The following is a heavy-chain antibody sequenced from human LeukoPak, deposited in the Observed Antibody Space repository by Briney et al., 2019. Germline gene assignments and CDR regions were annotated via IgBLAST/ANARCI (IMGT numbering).Heavy chain of an antibody. D-gene: IGHD4-17*01. V-gene: IGHV3-15*01. CDR2: VRTKTDGGTT. J-gene: IGHJ4*02. CDR3: TTETDYGFDY. Sequence: GGSLRLSCAASGFTFSSFEMNWVRQAPGKGLEWVGRVRTKTDGGTTDYSAPVKGRFTVSRDDSKHTLYLQMNSLKTEDTALYYCTTETDYGFDYWGQGTLVTVSS. CDR1: GFTFSSFE.